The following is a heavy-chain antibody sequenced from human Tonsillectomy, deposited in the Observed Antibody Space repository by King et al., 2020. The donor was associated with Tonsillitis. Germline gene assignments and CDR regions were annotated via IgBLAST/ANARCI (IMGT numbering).Heavy chain of an antibody. J-gene: IGHJ5*02. D-gene: IGHD2-15*01. CDR2: IYYSGST. CDR1: GGSISSGGYS. Sequence: VQLQESGPGLVKPSQTLSLTCAVSGGSISSGGYSWSWIRQPPGKGLEWIGDIYYSGSTYYNPSLKSRVTISVDTSKNQFSLKLSSVTAADTAVYYCARNVGYCSGGSCYEEFWFDPWGQGTLVTVSS. V-gene: IGHV4-30-4*07. CDR3: ARNVGYCSGGSCYEEFWFDP.